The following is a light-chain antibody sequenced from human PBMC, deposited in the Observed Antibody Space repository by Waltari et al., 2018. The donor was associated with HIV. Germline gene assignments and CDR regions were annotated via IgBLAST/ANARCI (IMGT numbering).Light chain of an antibody. J-gene: IGKJ3*01. V-gene: IGKV3-15*01. CDR3: QQYNNLPPLFT. CDR1: QSVSSN. Sequence: IGMTQSSATLSVSRGVRATLSCRGRQSVSSNLGRCQQKPGQAPRLLIYGASTRATGLPARFSGSGSGTEFTLTISSLQCEDFAVYYCQQYNNLPPLFTFGPLTRVDI. CDR2: GAS.